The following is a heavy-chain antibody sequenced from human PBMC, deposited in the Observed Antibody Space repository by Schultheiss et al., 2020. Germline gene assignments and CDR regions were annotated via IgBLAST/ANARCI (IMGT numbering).Heavy chain of an antibody. D-gene: IGHD3-3*01. J-gene: IGHJ4*02. Sequence: GGSLRLSCAASGFTFSSYGMHWVRQAPGKGLEWVAVIWYDGSNKYYADSVKGRFTISRDNSKNTLYLQMNSLRAEDTAVYYCARETRGLTYYDFWSGYSGYYFDYWGQGTLVTVSS. V-gene: IGHV3-33*01. CDR1: GFTFSSYG. CDR3: ARETRGLTYYDFWSGYSGYYFDY. CDR2: IWYDGSNK.